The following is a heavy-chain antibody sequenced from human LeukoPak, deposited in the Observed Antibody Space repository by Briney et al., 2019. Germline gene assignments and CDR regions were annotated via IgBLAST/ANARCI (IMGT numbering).Heavy chain of an antibody. CDR3: VGYYDFWSGYSDY. J-gene: IGHJ4*02. CDR1: GYSISSGYY. D-gene: IGHD3-3*01. Sequence: SETLSLTCSVSGYSISSGYYWGWIRQPAGKGLEWIGRIYSSESTNYNPSLKSRVTISVDTSKNQFSLKLYSVTAADTAVYYCVGYYDFWSGYSDYCGQGTLVTVSS. V-gene: IGHV4-38-2*02. CDR2: IYSSEST.